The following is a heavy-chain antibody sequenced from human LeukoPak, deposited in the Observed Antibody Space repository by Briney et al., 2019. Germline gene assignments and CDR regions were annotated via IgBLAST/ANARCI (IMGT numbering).Heavy chain of an antibody. CDR2: FDPEDGET. J-gene: IGHJ4*02. CDR3: ATNKFPMVRGVPFDY. CDR1: GYTLTELS. D-gene: IGHD3-10*01. Sequence: GASVKVSRKVSGYTLTELSMHWVRQAPGKGLEWMGGFDPEDGETIYAQKFQGRVTMTEDTSTDTAYMELSSLRSEDTAVYYCATNKFPMVRGVPFDYWGQGTLVTVSS. V-gene: IGHV1-24*01.